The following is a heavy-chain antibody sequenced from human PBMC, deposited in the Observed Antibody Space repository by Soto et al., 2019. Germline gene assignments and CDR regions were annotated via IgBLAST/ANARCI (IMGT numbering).Heavy chain of an antibody. CDR3: ARVSETPWYYYGMDV. V-gene: IGHV3-33*01. Sequence: GGSLRLSCAASGFTFSSYGMHWVRQAPGKGLEWVAVIWYDGSNKYYADSVKGRFTISRDNSKNTLYLQMNSLRAEDTAVYYCARVSETPWYYYGMDVWGQGTTVTVSS. CDR2: IWYDGSNK. CDR1: GFTFSSYG. J-gene: IGHJ6*02.